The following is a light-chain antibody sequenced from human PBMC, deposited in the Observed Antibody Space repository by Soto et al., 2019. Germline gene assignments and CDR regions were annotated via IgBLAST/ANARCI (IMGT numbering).Light chain of an antibody. V-gene: IGLV1-47*02. J-gene: IGLJ2*01. CDR1: SSNIGSNY. CDR3: AAWDDSLRGVV. Sequence: QPVLTQPPSASGTPGQRVTISCSGSSSNIGSNYVYWYQQVPGTAPKLLIYNSNQRPSGVPDRFSGSRSGTSASLAISGLRSDDESDYYCAAWDDSLRGVVFGGGTKLTVL. CDR2: NSN.